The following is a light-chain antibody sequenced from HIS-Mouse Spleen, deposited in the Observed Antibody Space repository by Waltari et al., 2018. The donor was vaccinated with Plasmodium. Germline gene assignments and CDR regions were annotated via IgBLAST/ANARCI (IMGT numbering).Light chain of an antibody. CDR1: QSVSSSY. V-gene: IGKV3-20*01. CDR3: QQYGSSPYT. J-gene: IGKJ2*01. CDR2: GAS. Sequence: EIVLTQSPGTLSLSPGERATLSCRASQSVSSSYLAWYQQKPGQAPRPLIYGASSRATGIPDRFSGSGSGTDLTLTISRLEPEDFAVYYCQQYGSSPYTFGQGTKL.